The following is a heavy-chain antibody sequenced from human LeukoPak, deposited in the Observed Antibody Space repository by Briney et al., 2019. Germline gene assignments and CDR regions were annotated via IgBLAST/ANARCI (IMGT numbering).Heavy chain of an antibody. CDR1: GGSISSYY. J-gene: IGHJ3*02. CDR3: AREYDNDAFDI. D-gene: IGHD3-16*01. CDR2: IYYSGST. V-gene: IGHV4-59*01. Sequence: PSETLSLTCTVSGGSISSYYWSWIRQPPGKGLEWIGYIYYSGSTNYNPSLKSRVTISVDTSKNQFSLKLSSVTAADTAVYYCAREYDNDAFDIWGQGTMVTVSS.